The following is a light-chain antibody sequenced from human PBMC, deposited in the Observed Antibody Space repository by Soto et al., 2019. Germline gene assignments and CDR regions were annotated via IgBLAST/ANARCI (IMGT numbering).Light chain of an antibody. J-gene: IGLJ1*01. CDR1: RSDVGSYSL. V-gene: IGLV2-23*01. Sequence: QSALTQPASVSGSPGQSITISCTGTRSDVGSYSLVSWYQQHLGKAPKLIIYEANKRPSGISHRFSGSKSGNTAFLTISGLQAEDEADYYCYSYAGSFTYVFGTGTKVTVL. CDR3: YSYAGSFTYV. CDR2: EAN.